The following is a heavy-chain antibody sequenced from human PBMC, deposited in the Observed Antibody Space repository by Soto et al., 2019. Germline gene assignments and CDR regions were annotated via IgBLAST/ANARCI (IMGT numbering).Heavy chain of an antibody. V-gene: IGHV3-30-3*01. D-gene: IGHD3-22*01. CDR3: ARGAPSGYPDPLDY. J-gene: IGHJ4*02. CDR2: ISYDGSNK. Sequence: PGGSLRLSCAASGFTFGSYAMHWVRQAPGKGLEWVAVISYDGSNKYYADSVKGRFTISRDNSKNTLYLQMNSLGAEHTAVYYCARGAPSGYPDPLDYWGQGTLVTVSS. CDR1: GFTFGSYA.